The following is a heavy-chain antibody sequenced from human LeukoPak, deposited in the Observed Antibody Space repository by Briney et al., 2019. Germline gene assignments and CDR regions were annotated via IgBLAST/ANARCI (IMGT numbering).Heavy chain of an antibody. Sequence: ASVKVSCKASGYTFTSYDINWVRQATGQGLEWMGWMNPNSGNTGYAQKFQGRVTITRNTSISTAYMELSSLRSEDTAVYYCARGHRYGYVYHYYYYMDVWGKGTTVTVSS. CDR1: GYTFTSYD. CDR3: ARGHRYGYVYHYYYYMDV. CDR2: MNPNSGNT. J-gene: IGHJ6*03. V-gene: IGHV1-8*01. D-gene: IGHD5-18*01.